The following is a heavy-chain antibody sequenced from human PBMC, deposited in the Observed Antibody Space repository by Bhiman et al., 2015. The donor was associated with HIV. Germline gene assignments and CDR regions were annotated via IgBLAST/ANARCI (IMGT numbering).Heavy chain of an antibody. D-gene: IGHD6-6*01. V-gene: IGHV3-30*02. J-gene: IGHJ6*02. Sequence: VQLLESGGGLVQPGGSLRLSCAASGFTFSFYGMYWVRQAPGKGLEWVAFIRYDGSHKYYADSVKGRFTISRDNSQNTLYLQMNSLRAEDTAVYFCVKDSRPLYSSSSGHYYYYGMDVWGQGTTVTVSS. CDR3: VKDSRPLYSSSSGHYYYYGMDV. CDR1: GFTFSFYG. CDR2: IRYDGSHK.